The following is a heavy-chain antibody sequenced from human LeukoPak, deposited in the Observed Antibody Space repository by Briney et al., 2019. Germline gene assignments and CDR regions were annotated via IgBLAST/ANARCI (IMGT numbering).Heavy chain of an antibody. CDR2: IRYDGSNK. V-gene: IGHV3-30*02. CDR3: AKDGLDIVVVPAATGGHYFDY. D-gene: IGHD2-2*01. CDR1: GFTFSSYG. J-gene: IGHJ4*02. Sequence: PGGSLRLSCAASGFTFSSYGMHWVRQAPGKGLEGVAFIRYDGSNKYYADSVKGRFTISRDNSKNTLYLQMNSLRAEDTAVYYCAKDGLDIVVVPAATGGHYFDYWGQGTLVTVSS.